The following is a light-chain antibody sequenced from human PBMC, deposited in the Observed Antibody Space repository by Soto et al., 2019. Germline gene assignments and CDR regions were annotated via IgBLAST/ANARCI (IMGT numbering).Light chain of an antibody. CDR3: QQYDDLPVT. CDR1: QNITNF. CDR2: DAS. J-gene: IGKJ4*01. V-gene: IGKV1-33*01. Sequence: DIQMTQSPSSLSASVGDRVTITCQASQNITNFLNWYQHKLGKAPNLLIYDASNLEAEVPSRFSGTGSGTEFSFTISSLQPEDIVSYFCQQYDDLPVTFGGGTKVEIK.